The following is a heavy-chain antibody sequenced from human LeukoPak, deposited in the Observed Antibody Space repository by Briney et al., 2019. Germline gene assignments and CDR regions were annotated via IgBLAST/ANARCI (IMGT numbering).Heavy chain of an antibody. V-gene: IGHV3-33*01. CDR2: IWYDGSNK. CDR1: GFTFSSYG. D-gene: IGHD6-13*01. J-gene: IGHJ4*02. CDR3: ARDALSSWSPSGDY. Sequence: PGGSLRLSCAASGFTFSSYGMHWVRQAPGKGLEWVAGIWYDGSNKYYADSVKGRFTISRDNSKNTLYLQMNSLRAEDTAVYYCARDALSSWSPSGDYWGQGTLVTVSS.